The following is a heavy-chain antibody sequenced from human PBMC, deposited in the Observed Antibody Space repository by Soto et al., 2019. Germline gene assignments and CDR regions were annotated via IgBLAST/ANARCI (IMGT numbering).Heavy chain of an antibody. J-gene: IGHJ6*02. CDR3: ARDLDPFYSKYYDRIHGIGMDV. Sequence: SLRLSCAASGFTFSSYSMNWVRQAPGKGLEWVSSISSSSSYIYYADSVKGRFTISRDNAKNSLYLQMNSLRAEDTAVYYCARDLDPFYSKYYDRIHGIGMDVWGEGTKVTVS. CDR2: ISSSSSYI. CDR1: GFTFSSYS. V-gene: IGHV3-21*01. D-gene: IGHD4-4*01.